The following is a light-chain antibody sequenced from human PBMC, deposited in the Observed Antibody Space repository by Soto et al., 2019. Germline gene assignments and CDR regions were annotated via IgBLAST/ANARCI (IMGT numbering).Light chain of an antibody. Sequence: QSVLTQPPSVSGAPGQRVTISCTGSSPNIGAGYDVHWYQQLPGTAPKLVIYGNNNRPSGVPDRFPGSKSGTSASLAITGLQAEDEADYYCQSYDSSLSGYVFGTGTKVTVL. CDR3: QSYDSSLSGYV. V-gene: IGLV1-40*01. CDR1: SPNIGAGYD. CDR2: GNN. J-gene: IGLJ1*01.